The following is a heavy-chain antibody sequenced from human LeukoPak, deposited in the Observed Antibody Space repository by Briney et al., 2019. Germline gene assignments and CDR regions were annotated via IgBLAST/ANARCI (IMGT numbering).Heavy chain of an antibody. CDR3: AKYSSSSWRSAFDK. V-gene: IGHV3-23*01. CDR2: ISGSGDST. Sequence: PGGSLRLSCAASGFTFSSYAMSRVRQAPGKGLALVSPISGSGDSTYYADSVKGRFTISRDNSKNTLYLQMNSLRAEDTALYFCAKYSSSSWRSAFDKWGQGTMVTVSS. D-gene: IGHD6-13*01. J-gene: IGHJ3*02. CDR1: GFTFSSYA.